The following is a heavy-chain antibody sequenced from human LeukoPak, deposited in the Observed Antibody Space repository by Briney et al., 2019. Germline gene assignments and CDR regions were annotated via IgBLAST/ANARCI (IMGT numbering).Heavy chain of an antibody. CDR2: ISWSSNSI. Sequence: GGSLRLSCAASGFTFDDYAMHWVRQAPGKGLEWVSGISWSSNSIGYADSVKGRFTISRDNAKNSLYLQMNSLRAEDTALYYCAKDMGAVAAPVDCWGQGTLVTVSS. V-gene: IGHV3-9*01. D-gene: IGHD6-19*01. J-gene: IGHJ4*02. CDR1: GFTFDDYA. CDR3: AKDMGAVAAPVDC.